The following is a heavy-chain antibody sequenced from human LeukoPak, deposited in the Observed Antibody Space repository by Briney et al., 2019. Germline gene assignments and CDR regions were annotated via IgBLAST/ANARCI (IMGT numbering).Heavy chain of an antibody. D-gene: IGHD3-9*01. CDR1: GFTFSSYS. CDR3: ARDRRALTGYIYYYYYGMDV. Sequence: PGGSLRLSCAASGFTFSSYSMNWVRQAPGKGLEWVSSISSSSSYIYYADSVKGRFTISRDNAKNSLYLQMNSLRAEDTAVYYCARDRRALTGYIYYYYYGMDVWGQGTTVTVSS. J-gene: IGHJ6*02. V-gene: IGHV3-21*01. CDR2: ISSSSSYI.